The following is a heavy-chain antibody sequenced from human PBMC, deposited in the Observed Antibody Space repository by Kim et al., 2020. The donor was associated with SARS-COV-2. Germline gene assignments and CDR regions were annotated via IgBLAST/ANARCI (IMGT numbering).Heavy chain of an antibody. V-gene: IGHV3-11*06. Sequence: GGSLRLSCAASGFTFSDYYMSWIRQAPGKGLEWVSYISSSSSYTNYADSVKGRFTISRDNAKNSLYLQMNSLRAEDTAVYYCARGDTAMPTWYFDLWGRGTLVTVSS. J-gene: IGHJ2*01. CDR2: ISSSSSYT. CDR1: GFTFSDYY. CDR3: ARGDTAMPTWYFDL. D-gene: IGHD5-18*01.